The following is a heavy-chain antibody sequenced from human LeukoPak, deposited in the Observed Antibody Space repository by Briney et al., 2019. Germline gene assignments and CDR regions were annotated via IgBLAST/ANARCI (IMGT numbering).Heavy chain of an antibody. CDR1: GGSISSSSYY. CDR2: IYYSGST. Sequence: PSETLSLTCTVSGGSISSSSYYWSWIRQPPGKGLEWIGYIYYSGSTNYNPSLKSRVTISVDTSKNQFSLKLSSVTAADTAVYYCARGVPTATARWFDPWGQGTLVTVSS. J-gene: IGHJ5*02. V-gene: IGHV4-61*01. CDR3: ARGVPTATARWFDP. D-gene: IGHD2-21*02.